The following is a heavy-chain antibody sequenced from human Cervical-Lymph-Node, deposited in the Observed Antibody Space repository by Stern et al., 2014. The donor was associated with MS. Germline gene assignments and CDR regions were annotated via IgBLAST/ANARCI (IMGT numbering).Heavy chain of an antibody. D-gene: IGHD3-10*01. CDR3: ARDQGDYGSGSEDSWFDP. J-gene: IGHJ5*02. Sequence: VQLLESGDEVKKPGSSVKVSCKASRDTFSHYALSWVRQAPEHGLEWMGGILPGLGTTSYAQKFQGRITISADTSTNTLYMELNSLRSEDTAVYFCARDQGDYGSGSEDSWFDPWGQGTLVTVSS. V-gene: IGHV1-69*06. CDR1: RDTFSHYA. CDR2: ILPGLGTT.